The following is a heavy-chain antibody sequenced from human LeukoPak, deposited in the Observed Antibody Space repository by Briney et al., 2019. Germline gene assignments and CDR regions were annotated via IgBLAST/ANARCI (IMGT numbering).Heavy chain of an antibody. Sequence: PGGSLRLSCAASGFTLSSRGMHCAREAPGKGLEWVAFIRYDGSNKYYADSVRGRFTISRDNSKNTLYLQMNSLTAEATAVHYCAKDWGEVALVDNWGQGTLVTVSS. J-gene: IGHJ4*02. CDR3: AKDWGEVALVDN. D-gene: IGHD5-12*01. CDR2: IRYDGSNK. CDR1: GFTLSSRG. V-gene: IGHV3-30*02.